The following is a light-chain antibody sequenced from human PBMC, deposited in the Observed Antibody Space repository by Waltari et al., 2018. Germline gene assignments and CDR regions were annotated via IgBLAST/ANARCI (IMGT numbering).Light chain of an antibody. CDR3: QQDNGWPRT. J-gene: IGKJ1*01. CDR2: AAS. CDR1: QSVSSN. Sequence: EIVMTHSPATLSVSPGDRATLSCRASQSVSSNLTWYQQHPGQAPRLLIYAASTRATGVPARFSGSGSGTDFTLTISSLQSEDFAVYYCQQDNGWPRTFGQGTKVEI. V-gene: IGKV3-15*01.